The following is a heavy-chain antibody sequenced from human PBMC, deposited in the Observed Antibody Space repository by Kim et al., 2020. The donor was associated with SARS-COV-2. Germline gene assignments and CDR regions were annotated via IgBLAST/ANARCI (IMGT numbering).Heavy chain of an antibody. CDR2: IYHSGST. CDR1: GGSISSSNW. J-gene: IGHJ4*02. Sequence: SETLSLTCAVSGGSISSSNWWSWVRQPPGKGLEWIGEIYHSGSTNYNPSLKSRVTISVDKSKNQFSLKLSSVTAADTAVYYCARVPYSSGWRRAYFDYWGQGTLVTVSS. V-gene: IGHV4-4*02. D-gene: IGHD6-19*01. CDR3: ARVPYSSGWRRAYFDY.